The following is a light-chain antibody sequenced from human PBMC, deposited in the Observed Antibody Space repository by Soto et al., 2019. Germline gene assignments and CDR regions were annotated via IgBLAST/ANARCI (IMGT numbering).Light chain of an antibody. CDR3: QQYNFYPWT. CDR2: DAF. J-gene: IGKJ1*01. CDR1: QSISEF. V-gene: IGKV1-5*01. Sequence: DIQMTQSPSTLPASVGDRVTITCRASQSISEFLAWYQQKPGKPPKLLIYDAFVLESGVPSRFGGSGSGTEFTLTISSLQADDFATYYCQQYNFYPWTFGQGTKVDIK.